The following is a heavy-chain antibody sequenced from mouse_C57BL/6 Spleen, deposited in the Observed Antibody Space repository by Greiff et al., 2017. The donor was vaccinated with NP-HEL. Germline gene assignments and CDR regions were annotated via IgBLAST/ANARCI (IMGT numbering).Heavy chain of an antibody. D-gene: IGHD1-1*01. Sequence: EVQLVESGGGLVKPGGSLKLSCAASGFTFSDYGMHWVRQAPEKGLEWVAYISSGSSTIYYADTVKGRFTISRDNAKNTLFLQMTSLRSEDTAMYYCARSPSHYYGSSYPYYFDYWGQGTTLTVSS. CDR2: ISSGSSTI. CDR1: GFTFSDYG. J-gene: IGHJ2*01. CDR3: ARSPSHYYGSSYPYYFDY. V-gene: IGHV5-17*01.